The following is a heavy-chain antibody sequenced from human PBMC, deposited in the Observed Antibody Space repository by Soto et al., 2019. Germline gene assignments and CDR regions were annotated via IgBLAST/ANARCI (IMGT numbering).Heavy chain of an antibody. CDR3: AREVGNWNYLLSYYGMDV. CDR1: GYTFTSYG. CDR2: ISAYNGNT. J-gene: IGHJ6*02. D-gene: IGHD1-7*01. V-gene: IGHV1-18*04. Sequence: ASVKVSCKASGYTFTSYGISWVRQAPGQGLEWMGWISAYNGNTNYAQKLQGRVTMTTDTSTSTAYMELRSLRSDDTAVYYCAREVGNWNYLLSYYGMDVWRQGTTVTVSS.